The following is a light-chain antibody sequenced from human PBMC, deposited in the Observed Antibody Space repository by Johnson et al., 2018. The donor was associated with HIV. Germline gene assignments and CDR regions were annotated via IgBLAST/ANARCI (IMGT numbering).Light chain of an antibody. V-gene: IGLV1-51*01. J-gene: IGLJ1*01. CDR2: DNN. CDR3: GTWDSSLSAGYV. Sequence: QSVLTQPPSVYAAPGQKVTISCSGSSSNIGNNYVSWYQQLPGTAPKLLIYDNNKRPSGIPDRFSGSKSGTSATLGITGLQTGAEADYYCGTWDSSLSAGYVFGTGTKVTVL. CDR1: SSNIGNNY.